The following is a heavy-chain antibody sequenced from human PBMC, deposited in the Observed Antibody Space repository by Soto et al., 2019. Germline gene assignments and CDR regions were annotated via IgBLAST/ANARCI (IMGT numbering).Heavy chain of an antibody. Sequence: EVQLVESGGGLVQPGGSLRLSCEASGFTFRNYDMHWVRQGTGKGLEWVSGISAAGDPDYADSVEGRFTISRENAQNPFFLQMSSLRVGDTAVYYCARTDRDFYGLDVWGQGNTVIVPS. J-gene: IGHJ6*02. CDR2: ISAAGDP. CDR3: ARTDRDFYGLDV. V-gene: IGHV3-13*05. CDR1: GFTFRNYD.